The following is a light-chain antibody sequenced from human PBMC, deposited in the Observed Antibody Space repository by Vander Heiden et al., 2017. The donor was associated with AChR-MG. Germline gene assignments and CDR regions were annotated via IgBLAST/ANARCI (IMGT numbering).Light chain of an antibody. J-gene: IGLJ1*01. CDR2: EVS. Sequence: QSALTQPASVSGSPGQSITISCTGTSSDAGNYDLVSWYQQHPGKAPNLMIYEVSKRPSGISNRFSGSKSGNTASLTISGLQAEDEADYYCCSAAASSSSVFGSGTKVTV. CDR3: CSAAASSSSV. V-gene: IGLV2-23*02. CDR1: SSDAGNYDL.